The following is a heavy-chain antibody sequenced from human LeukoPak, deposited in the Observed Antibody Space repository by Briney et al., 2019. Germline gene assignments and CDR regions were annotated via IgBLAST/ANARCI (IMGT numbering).Heavy chain of an antibody. J-gene: IGHJ4*02. CDR2: ITMSGGNT. V-gene: IGHV3-23*01. D-gene: IGHD3-10*01. CDR1: GFTFSASA. CDR3: AKYTSGTSYRGLDQ. Sequence: GGSLRLSCAASGFTFSASAMTWVRQAPGKGLEWVSAITMSGGNTFYADSVKGLFTISRDNSKNTVYLQMNSLRAEDTAVYSCAKYTSGTSYRGLDQWGQGTLVTVSS.